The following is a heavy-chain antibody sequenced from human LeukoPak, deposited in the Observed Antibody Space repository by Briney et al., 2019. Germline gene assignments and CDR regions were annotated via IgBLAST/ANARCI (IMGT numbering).Heavy chain of an antibody. Sequence: SETLSLTCAVSGGSFSGYYWSWIRQPPGKGLEWIGEINHSGSTNYNPSLKSRVTISVDTSKNQFSLKLSSVTAADTAVYYWARGLSGSYRPARDYWGQGTLVTVPS. CDR1: GGSFSGYY. D-gene: IGHD1-26*01. J-gene: IGHJ4*02. CDR2: INHSGST. V-gene: IGHV4-34*01. CDR3: ARGLSGSYRPARDY.